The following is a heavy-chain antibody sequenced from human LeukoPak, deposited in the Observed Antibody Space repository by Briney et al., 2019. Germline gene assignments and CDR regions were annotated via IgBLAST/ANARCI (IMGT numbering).Heavy chain of an antibody. CDR3: AKDRGYSYGYSEAYFDY. J-gene: IGHJ4*02. CDR2: ISWNSGSI. CDR1: GFTFDDYA. D-gene: IGHD5-18*01. V-gene: IGHV3-9*01. Sequence: GGSLRLSCAASGFTFDDYAMHWVRQAPGKGLEWGSGISWNSGSIGYADSVKGRFTISRDNAKNSLYLQMNSLRAEDTALYYCAKDRGYSYGYSEAYFDYWGQGTLVTVSS.